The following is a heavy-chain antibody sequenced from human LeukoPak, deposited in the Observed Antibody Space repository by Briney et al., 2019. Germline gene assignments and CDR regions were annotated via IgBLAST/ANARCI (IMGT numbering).Heavy chain of an antibody. D-gene: IGHD2-2*01. V-gene: IGHV1-2*02. CDR1: GYTFTGYY. CDR3: AREYCSSTSCYYWFDP. J-gene: IGHJ5*02. Sequence: ASVKVSCKASGYTFTGYYMHWVRRAPGQGLEWMGWINPNSGGTNYAQKFQGRVTMTRDTSISTAYMELSRLRSDDTAVYYCAREYCSSTSCYYWFDPWGQGTLVTVSS. CDR2: INPNSGGT.